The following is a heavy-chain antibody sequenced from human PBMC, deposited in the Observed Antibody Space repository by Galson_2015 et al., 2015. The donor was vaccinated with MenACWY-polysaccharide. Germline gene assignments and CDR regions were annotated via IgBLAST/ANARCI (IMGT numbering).Heavy chain of an antibody. V-gene: IGHV3-74*01. CDR3: ARVRGEIPGALDY. CDR1: GFTFSTYW. CDR2: INGDGTST. J-gene: IGHJ4*02. D-gene: IGHD2-2*01. Sequence: SLRLSCAASGFTFSTYWMHWVRQAPGKGLEWVSRINGDGTSTSYADSVKGRFTISRDNAKNTLYLQMNSLRAEDTAVYCCARVRGEIPGALDYWGQGTLVTVSS.